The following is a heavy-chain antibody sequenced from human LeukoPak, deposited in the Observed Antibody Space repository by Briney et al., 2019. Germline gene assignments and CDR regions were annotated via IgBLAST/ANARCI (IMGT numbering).Heavy chain of an antibody. D-gene: IGHD3-22*01. CDR2: ISSSGSTI. CDR3: ARDTPYYYDSSGYSSDYYFDY. V-gene: IGHV3-11*04. Sequence: PGGSLRLSCAASGFTFSDYYMSWIRQAPGKGLEWVSYISSSGSTIYYADSVKGRFTISRDNAKNPLYLQMNSLRAEDTAVYYCARDTPYYYDSSGYSSDYYFDYWGQGTLVTVSS. J-gene: IGHJ4*02. CDR1: GFTFSDYY.